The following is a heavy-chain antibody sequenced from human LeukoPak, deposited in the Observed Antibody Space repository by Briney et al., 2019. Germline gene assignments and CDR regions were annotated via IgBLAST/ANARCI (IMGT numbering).Heavy chain of an antibody. D-gene: IGHD3-10*01. CDR1: GGSISSYY. Sequence: SETLSLTCTVSGGSISSYYWSWIRQPPGKGLEWIGYIYYSGSTNYNPSLKSRVTISVDTSKNQFSLKLSSVTAADTAVYYCARATMVRGVIRNWFDPWGQGTLVTVSS. CDR2: IYYSGST. J-gene: IGHJ5*02. V-gene: IGHV4-59*12. CDR3: ARATMVRGVIRNWFDP.